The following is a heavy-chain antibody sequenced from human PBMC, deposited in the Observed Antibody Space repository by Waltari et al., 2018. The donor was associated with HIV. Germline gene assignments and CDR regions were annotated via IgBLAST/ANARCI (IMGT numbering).Heavy chain of an antibody. V-gene: IGHV4-39*01. D-gene: IGHD2-15*01. CDR1: GGSVFSSVSY. J-gene: IGHJ5*01. CDR2: LYYTGNT. CDR3: ARLDCSGGTCSPFDP. Sequence: QLQLQESGPGLVKPSETLSLTCTVSGGSVFSSVSYWGWIRQPPGRGLEWIGTLYYTGNTYYNPSLQSRVTISVGVSKNQFSLKLGSVSASDTAVYYWARLDCSGGTCSPFDPWGQGTLVTVSS.